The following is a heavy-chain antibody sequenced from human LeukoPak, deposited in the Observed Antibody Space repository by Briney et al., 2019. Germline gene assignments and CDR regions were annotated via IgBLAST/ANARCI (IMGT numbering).Heavy chain of an antibody. CDR2: INPSGGST. V-gene: IGHV1-46*01. CDR3: ARDRVERGHVLRFLEWIHAFDI. J-gene: IGHJ3*02. D-gene: IGHD3-3*01. CDR1: GYTFTSYY. Sequence: ASVKVSCKASGYTFTSYYMHWVRQAPGQGLEWMGIINPSGGSTSYAQKFQGRVTITTDESTSTAYVELSSLRSEDTAVYYCARDRVERGHVLRFLEWIHAFDIWGQGTMVTVSS.